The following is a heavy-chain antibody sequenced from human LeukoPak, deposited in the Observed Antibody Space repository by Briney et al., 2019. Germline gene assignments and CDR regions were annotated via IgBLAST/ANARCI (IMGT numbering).Heavy chain of an antibody. V-gene: IGHV4-4*08. D-gene: IGHD2-2*01. J-gene: IGHJ4*02. CDR1: GSSISSYY. CDR2: IYTNGTT. CDR3: AREYHC. Sequence: SETLSLTCTVSGSSISSYYWSWIRQPPGKGLEWIGLIYTNGTTKYSPSFKSRVTISLDTTKNQFSLNLNSVTAADTAVYYCAREYHCWGQGTLVTVSS.